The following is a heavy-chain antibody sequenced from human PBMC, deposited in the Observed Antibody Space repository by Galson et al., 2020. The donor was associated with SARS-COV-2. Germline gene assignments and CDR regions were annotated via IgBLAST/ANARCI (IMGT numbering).Heavy chain of an antibody. J-gene: IGHJ4*02. D-gene: IGHD3-9*01. CDR2: INPNSGGT. Sequence: ASVKVSCKASRYTFTGYYMHWVRQAPGQGLEWMGRINPNSGGTNYAQKFQGRVTMTRDTSISTAYMELSRLRSDDTAVYYCARVSPLEFPSNYDILTGYIDYWGQGTLVTVSS. V-gene: IGHV1-2*06. CDR3: ARVSPLEFPSNYDILTGYIDY. CDR1: RYTFTGYY.